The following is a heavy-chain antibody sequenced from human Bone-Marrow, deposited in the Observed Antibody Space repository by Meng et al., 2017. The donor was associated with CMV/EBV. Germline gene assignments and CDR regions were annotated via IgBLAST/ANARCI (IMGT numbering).Heavy chain of an antibody. CDR1: GFTFSSYW. J-gene: IGHJ6*02. Sequence: GGSLRLSCAASGFTFSSYWMSWVRQAPGKGLEWVANIKQDGSEKYYVDSVKGRFTISRDNAKNSLYLQMNSLRAEDTAVYYRARDSRLGVAYYYYGMDVWGQGTTVTVSS. CDR3: ARDSRLGVAYYYYGMDV. CDR2: IKQDGSEK. D-gene: IGHD2-15*01. V-gene: IGHV3-7*01.